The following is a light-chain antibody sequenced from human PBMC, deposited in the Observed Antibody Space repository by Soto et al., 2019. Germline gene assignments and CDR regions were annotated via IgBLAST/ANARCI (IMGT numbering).Light chain of an antibody. CDR1: QSVLYSSNNKNY. CDR2: CAS. V-gene: IGKV4-1*01. CDR3: QQYYSTQWT. Sequence: IVMTQSPDSLAVSLGERATINCKSSQSVLYSSNNKNYLAWYQQKPGQPPKLLIYCASTRESGVPSRFSGSGSGTDFTLTISSLQAEDVAVYYCQQYYSTQWTFGQGTKVEIK. J-gene: IGKJ1*01.